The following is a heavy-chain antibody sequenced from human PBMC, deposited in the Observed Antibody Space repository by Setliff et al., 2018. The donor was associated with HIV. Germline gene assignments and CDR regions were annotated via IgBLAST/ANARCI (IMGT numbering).Heavy chain of an antibody. CDR3: ARRVSYATSGYSLGY. CDR2: VNSGSGST. V-gene: IGHV1-46*01. D-gene: IGHD5-12*01. Sequence: GASVKVSCKASGYTFINFYLHWVRLAPGQGLEWMGMVNSGSGSTVFAQKFQGRVTMTPDTSTNTVYLELTSLRSEDTAVYFCARRVSYATSGYSLGYWGQGTLVTVSS. J-gene: IGHJ4*02. CDR1: GYTFINFY.